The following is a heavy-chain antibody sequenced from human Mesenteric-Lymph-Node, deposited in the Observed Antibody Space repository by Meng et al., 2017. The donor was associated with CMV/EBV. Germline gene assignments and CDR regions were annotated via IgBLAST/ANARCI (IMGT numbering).Heavy chain of an antibody. CDR2: INSNTGGT. CDR1: YTVTGYY. CDR3: ARGRYCSSTSCYPFDY. Sequence: YTVTGYYMHWVRQAPGQGLEWMGRINSNTGGTNYAQKLQGRVTMTRDTSISTAYMELSRLTSDDTAVYYCARGRYCSSTSCYPFDYWGQGTLVTVSS. V-gene: IGHV1-2*06. D-gene: IGHD2-2*01. J-gene: IGHJ4*02.